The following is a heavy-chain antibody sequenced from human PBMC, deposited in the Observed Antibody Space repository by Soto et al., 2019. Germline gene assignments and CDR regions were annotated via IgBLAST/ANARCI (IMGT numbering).Heavy chain of an antibody. V-gene: IGHV3-30*18. CDR3: AKWYSSSSPPPDY. D-gene: IGHD6-6*01. J-gene: IGHJ4*02. CDR1: GFTFSSYG. CDR2: ISYDGSNK. Sequence: PGGSLRLSCAASGFTFSSYGMHWVRQAPGKGLEWVAVISYDGSNKYYADSVKGRFTISRDNSKNTLYLQMNSLRAEDTAVYYCAKWYSSSSPPPDYWGQGTLVTVSS.